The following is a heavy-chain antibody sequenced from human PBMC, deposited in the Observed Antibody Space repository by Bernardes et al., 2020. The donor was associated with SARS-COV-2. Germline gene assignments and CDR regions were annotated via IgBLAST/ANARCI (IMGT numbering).Heavy chain of an antibody. CDR3: ARDGGPYRAARPDH. CDR1: GGSISSYY. Sequence: SETLSLTCTVSGGSISSYYWSWIRQPPGKGLEWIGYIYYSGSTNYNPSLKSRVTISVDTSKNQFSLKLSSVTAADTAVYYCARDGGPYRAARPDHWGQGTLVTVSS. J-gene: IGHJ4*02. V-gene: IGHV4-59*12. CDR2: IYYSGST. D-gene: IGHD6-6*01.